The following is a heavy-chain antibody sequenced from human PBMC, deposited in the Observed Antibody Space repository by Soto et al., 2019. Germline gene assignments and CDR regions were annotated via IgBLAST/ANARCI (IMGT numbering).Heavy chain of an antibody. J-gene: IGHJ3*01. CDR1: GFTFSSYA. V-gene: IGHV3-23*01. D-gene: IGHD3-22*01. Sequence: GGSLRLSCAASGFTFSSYAMSWVRQAPGKGLEWVSAISGSGGSTYYADSVKGRFTISRDNSKNTLYLQMNSLRAEDTAVYYCAKGPGPPYYYDSSGSLFWGQGTMVTVSS. CDR3: AKGPGPPYYYDSSGSLF. CDR2: ISGSGGST.